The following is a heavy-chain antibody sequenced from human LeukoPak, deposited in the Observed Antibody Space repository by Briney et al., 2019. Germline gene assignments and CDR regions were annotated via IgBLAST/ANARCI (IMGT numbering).Heavy chain of an antibody. V-gene: IGHV3-30*02. Sequence: GGSLRLSCAASGFTFSSYGMHWVRQAPGKGLEWVAFIRYDGSNKYYADSVKGRFTISRDNSKNTLYLQMNSLRAEDTAVYYCAKDIITNSTVTMAWGQGTLVTVSS. D-gene: IGHD4-17*01. CDR3: AKDIITNSTVTMA. CDR1: GFTFSSYG. J-gene: IGHJ4*02. CDR2: IRYDGSNK.